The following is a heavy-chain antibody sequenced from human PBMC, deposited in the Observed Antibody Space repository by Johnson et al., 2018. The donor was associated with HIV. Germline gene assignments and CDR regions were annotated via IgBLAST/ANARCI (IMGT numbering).Heavy chain of an antibody. J-gene: IGHJ3*02. CDR1: GFTFSSYA. V-gene: IGHV3-30-3*01. CDR3: AKAVTGEGAFDI. CDR2: ISYDGSNK. D-gene: IGHD7-27*01. Sequence: VQLVESGGGVVQPGRSLRLSCAASGFTFSSYAMHWVRQAPGKGLEWVAVISYDGSNKYYADSVKGRFTISRDNSKNTLYLQMNSLRAEDTAVYYCAKAVTGEGAFDIWGQGTMVTVSS.